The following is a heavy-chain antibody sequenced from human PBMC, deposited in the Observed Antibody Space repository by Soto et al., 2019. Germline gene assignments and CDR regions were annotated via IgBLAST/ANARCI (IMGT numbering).Heavy chain of an antibody. CDR1: GGSISSGDYY. CDR2: IYYSGST. V-gene: IGHV4-30-4*01. Sequence: SETLSLTCTVSGGSISSGDYYWSWIRQPPGKGLEWIGYIYYSGSTYYNPSLKSRVTISVDTSKNQFSLKLSSVTAADTAVYYCASSSDIVLMVYANDAFDIWGQGTIVTVSS. D-gene: IGHD2-8*01. CDR3: ASSSDIVLMVYANDAFDI. J-gene: IGHJ3*02.